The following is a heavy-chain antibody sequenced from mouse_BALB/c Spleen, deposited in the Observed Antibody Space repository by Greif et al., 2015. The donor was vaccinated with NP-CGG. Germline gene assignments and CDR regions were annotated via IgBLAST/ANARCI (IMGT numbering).Heavy chain of an antibody. CDR3: ASYDGSSYAMDY. D-gene: IGHD1-1*01. V-gene: IGHV1-7*01. CDR1: GYTFTSYW. Sequence: QVQLQQSGAELAKPGASVKMSCKASGYTFTSYWMHWVKQRPGQGLEWIGYINPSTGYTEYNQKFKDKATLTADESSSTAYMQLSSLTSEDSAVYYCASYDGSSYAMDYWGQGTSVTVSS. J-gene: IGHJ4*01. CDR2: INPSTGYT.